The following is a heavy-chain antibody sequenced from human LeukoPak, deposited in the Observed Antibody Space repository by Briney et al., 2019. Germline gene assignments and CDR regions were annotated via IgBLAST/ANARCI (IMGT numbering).Heavy chain of an antibody. CDR1: GGSISSGGYY. Sequence: PSETLSLACTVSGGSISSGGYYWSWIRQHPGKGLEWIGYIYYSGSTYYNPSLKSRVTISVDTSKNQFSLKLSSVTAADTAVYYCAKHCEGGKYCYWGQGTLVTVSS. J-gene: IGHJ4*02. D-gene: IGHD1-26*01. V-gene: IGHV4-31*03. CDR3: AKHCEGGKYCY. CDR2: IYYSGST.